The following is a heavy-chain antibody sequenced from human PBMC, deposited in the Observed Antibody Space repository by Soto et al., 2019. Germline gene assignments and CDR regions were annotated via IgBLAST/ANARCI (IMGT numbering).Heavy chain of an antibody. CDR2: IYTSGST. V-gene: IGHV4-4*07. CDR1: CGSISSYY. CDR3: ARSGSYFHWFDP. Sequence: PSETLSLTCTFSCGSISSYYWSWIRQPAGKGLEWIGRIYTSGSTNYNPSLKSRVTMSVDTSKNQFSLKLSSVTAADTAVYYCARSGSYFHWFDPWGQGTLVTVSS. J-gene: IGHJ5*02. D-gene: IGHD1-26*01.